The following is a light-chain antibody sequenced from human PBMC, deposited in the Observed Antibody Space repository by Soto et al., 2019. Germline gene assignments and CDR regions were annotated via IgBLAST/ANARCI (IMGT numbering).Light chain of an antibody. V-gene: IGKV3-15*01. CDR1: QSVSNN. J-gene: IGKJ2*01. CDR3: QQYNNWPPYT. Sequence: EIVMTQSPATLSVSPGERVTLSCRASQSVSNNLAWYQQKPGQAPRLLMYGASTRATGIPVRFSGSGSGTEFTLTICGLQSEDFAVYYCQQYNNWPPYTFGQGTKLEIK. CDR2: GAS.